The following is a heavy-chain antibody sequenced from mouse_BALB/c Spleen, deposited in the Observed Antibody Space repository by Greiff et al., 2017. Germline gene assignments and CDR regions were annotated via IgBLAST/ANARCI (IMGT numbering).Heavy chain of an antibody. CDR2: ISSGSSTI. J-gene: IGHJ4*01. CDR1: GFTFSSFG. Sequence: EVQLVESGGGLVQPGGSRKLSCAASGFTFSSFGMHWVRQAPEKGLEWVAYISSGSSTIYYADTVKGRFTISRDNPKNTLFLQMTSLRSEDTAMYYCARRDRYDGSMDYWGQGTSVTVSS. D-gene: IGHD2-14*01. V-gene: IGHV5-17*02. CDR3: ARRDRYDGSMDY.